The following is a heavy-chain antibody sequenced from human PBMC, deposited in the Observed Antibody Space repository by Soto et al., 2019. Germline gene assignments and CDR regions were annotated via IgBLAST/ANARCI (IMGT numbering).Heavy chain of an antibody. V-gene: IGHV4-59*01. CDR2: IYYSGST. CDR1: GCSISSYY. D-gene: IGHD6-13*01. J-gene: IGHJ5*02. CDR3: ARDRSAAAGTGWGNWYDP. Sequence: PSETLSLTCTVSGCSISSYYWSWIRQPPGKGLEWIGYIYYSGSTNYNPSLKSRVTISVDTSKNQFSLKLSSVTAADTAVYYCARDRSAAAGTGWGNWYDPWGQGTLVTVSS.